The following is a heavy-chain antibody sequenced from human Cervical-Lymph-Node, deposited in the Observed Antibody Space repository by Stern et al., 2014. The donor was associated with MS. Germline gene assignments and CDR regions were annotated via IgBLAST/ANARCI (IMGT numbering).Heavy chain of an antibody. CDR2: IHPNSRRT. V-gene: IGHV1-46*01. CDR1: GHTFSNYS. J-gene: IGHJ4*02. Sequence: QVQLVESGAEVVKPGASVKLSCTASGHTFSNYSLHWARQAPGQGLVLMGMIHPNSRRTTYAHPFQGSVTLTREKSATAECMELSSLRSEDTACYYCARPLPFANWGQGALVTVSS. CDR3: ARPLPFAN.